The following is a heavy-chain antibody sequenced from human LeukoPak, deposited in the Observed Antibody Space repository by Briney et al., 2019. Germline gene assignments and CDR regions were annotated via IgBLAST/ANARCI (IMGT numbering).Heavy chain of an antibody. J-gene: IGHJ4*02. Sequence: GGSLRLSCAASGFTFSSYGMHWVRQAPGKGLEWVAVISYDGSNKYYADSVKGRFTISRDNSKNTLYLQMNSLRAEDTAVYYCAKMVREFYTISYYFDYWGQGTLVTVSS. CDR3: AKMVREFYTISYYFDY. CDR1: GFTFSSYG. V-gene: IGHV3-30*18. D-gene: IGHD2-8*01. CDR2: ISYDGSNK.